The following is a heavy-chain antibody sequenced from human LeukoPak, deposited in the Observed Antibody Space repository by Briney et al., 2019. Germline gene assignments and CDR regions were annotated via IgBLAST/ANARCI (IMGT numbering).Heavy chain of an antibody. CDR1: GFTFGSYW. D-gene: IGHD3-10*01. Sequence: GGSLRLSCAASGFTFGSYWMHWVRQAPGKGLVWVSRINSDGSSTSYADSVKGRFTISRDNAKNTLYLQMNSLRAEDTAVYYCARAKGPVLLWFGELLGAFDIWGQGTMVTVSS. CDR3: ARAKGPVLLWFGELLGAFDI. CDR2: INSDGSST. V-gene: IGHV3-74*01. J-gene: IGHJ3*02.